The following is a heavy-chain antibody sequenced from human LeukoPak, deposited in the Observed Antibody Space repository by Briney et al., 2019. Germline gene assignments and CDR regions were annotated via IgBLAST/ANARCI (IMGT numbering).Heavy chain of an antibody. Sequence: GGSLRLSCAASGFILSNHWMTWVRQVPGRGPEWVANVNRDGSETYYLDSVKGRFTISKDNAKNSLYLQMNSLRAEDTALYHCARNNGMDVWGQGTTVIVSS. J-gene: IGHJ6*02. CDR3: ARNNGMDV. V-gene: IGHV3-7*03. CDR2: VNRDGSET. CDR1: GFILSNHW.